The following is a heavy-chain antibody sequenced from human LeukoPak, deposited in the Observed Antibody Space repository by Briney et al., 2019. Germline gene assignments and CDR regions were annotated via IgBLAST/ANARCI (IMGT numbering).Heavy chain of an antibody. CDR3: ARASYSSSWYSLGDASDI. Sequence: ASVKVSCKASGYTFTGYYMHWVRQAPGQGLEWMGWINPNSGGTNYAQKFQGRVTMTRDTSISTAYMELSRLRSDDTAVYYCARASYSSSWYSLGDASDIWGQGTMVTVSS. J-gene: IGHJ3*02. CDR1: GYTFTGYY. V-gene: IGHV1-2*02. CDR2: INPNSGGT. D-gene: IGHD6-13*01.